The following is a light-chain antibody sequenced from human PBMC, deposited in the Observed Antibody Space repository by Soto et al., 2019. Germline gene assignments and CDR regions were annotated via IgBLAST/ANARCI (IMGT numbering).Light chain of an antibody. V-gene: IGKV3-15*01. CDR2: GAS. Sequence: EIVMTQSPTTVSVSPRERATLSCRASQNINSNLAWYQQKPGQAPRLLISGASTRATGIPARFSGSGSGTEFTLSISSLQSEDFAVYYCQQYHDWPLYTFGQGTKLEIK. J-gene: IGKJ2*01. CDR3: QQYHDWPLYT. CDR1: QNINSN.